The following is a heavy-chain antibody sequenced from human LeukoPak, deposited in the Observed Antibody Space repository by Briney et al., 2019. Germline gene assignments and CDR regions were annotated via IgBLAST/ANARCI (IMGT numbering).Heavy chain of an antibody. CDR1: GGSISSGGYS. Sequence: SETLSLTCAVSGGSISSGGYSWSWIRQPPGKGLEWIGYIYHSGSTYYNPSLKSRVTISVDRSKNQFSLKLSSVTAADTAVYYCARNRGYSYGYDYWGQGTLVTVSS. J-gene: IGHJ4*02. CDR2: IYHSGST. D-gene: IGHD5-18*01. V-gene: IGHV4-30-2*01. CDR3: ARNRGYSYGYDY.